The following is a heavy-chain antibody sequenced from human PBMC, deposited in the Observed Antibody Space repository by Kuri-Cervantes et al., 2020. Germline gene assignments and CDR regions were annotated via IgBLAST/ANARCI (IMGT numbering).Heavy chain of an antibody. CDR1: GGSISSYY. Sequence: SETQSLTCTVSGGSISSYYWSWIRQPAGKGLEWIGSIYYSGSTNYNPSLKSRVTISVDKSKNQFSLKLSSVTAADTAVYYCASARYSYDFDYWGQGTLVTVSS. CDR2: IYYSGST. D-gene: IGHD5-18*01. J-gene: IGHJ4*02. CDR3: ASARYSYDFDY. V-gene: IGHV4-59*12.